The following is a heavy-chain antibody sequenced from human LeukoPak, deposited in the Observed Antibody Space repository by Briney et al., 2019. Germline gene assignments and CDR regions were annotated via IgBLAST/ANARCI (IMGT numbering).Heavy chain of an antibody. V-gene: IGHV1-69*13. D-gene: IGHD4-17*01. CDR2: IIPIFGTA. J-gene: IGHJ4*02. Sequence: ASVKVPCKASGGTFSSYAISWVRQAPGQGLEWMGGIIPIFGTANYAQKFQGRVTITADESTSTAYMELSSLRSEDTAVYYCARDRDDYGDYSLDYWGQGTLVTVSS. CDR3: ARDRDDYGDYSLDY. CDR1: GGTFSSYA.